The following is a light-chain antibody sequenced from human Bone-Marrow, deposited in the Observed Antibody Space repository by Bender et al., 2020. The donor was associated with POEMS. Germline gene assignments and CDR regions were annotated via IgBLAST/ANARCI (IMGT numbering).Light chain of an antibody. J-gene: IGLJ2*01. CDR2: EVS. V-gene: IGLV2-23*02. CDR1: SSDVGSYNL. Sequence: QSALTQPAPVSGSPGQSITISCTATSSDVGSYNLVSWYQQHPGKAPKLMIYEVSKRPSGVSNRFSGSKSGNTASLTISGLQAEDEADYYCCSYAGRDVVFGGGTKLTVL. CDR3: CSYAGRDVV.